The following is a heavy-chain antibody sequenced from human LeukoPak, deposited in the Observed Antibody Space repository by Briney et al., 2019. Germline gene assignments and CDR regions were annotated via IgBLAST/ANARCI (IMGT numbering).Heavy chain of an antibody. CDR3: ARVTSWSGYYTGLGYYYMDV. J-gene: IGHJ6*03. CDR2: IIPIFGTA. D-gene: IGHD3-3*01. Sequence: SVKVSCKASGGTFSSYAISWVRQAPGQGLEWMGGIIPIFGTANYAQKFQGRVTITTDESTSTAYMELSSLRSEDTAVYYCARVTSWSGYYTGLGYYYMDVWGKGTTVTVSS. CDR1: GGTFSSYA. V-gene: IGHV1-69*05.